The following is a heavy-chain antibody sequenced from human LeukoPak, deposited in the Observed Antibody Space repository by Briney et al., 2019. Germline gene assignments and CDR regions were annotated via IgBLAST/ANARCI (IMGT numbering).Heavy chain of an antibody. CDR2: IYTSGST. V-gene: IGHV4-4*07. J-gene: IGHJ3*02. D-gene: IGHD3-22*01. CDR1: GGSISSYY. CDR3: ARRGLVYDSSGYYYVDAFDI. Sequence: KPSETLSLTCTVSGGSISSYYWSWIRQPAGKGLEWIGRIYTSGSTNYNPSLKSRVTMSVDTSKNQFSLKLSSVTAADTAVYYCARRGLVYDSSGYYYVDAFDIWGQGTMVTVSS.